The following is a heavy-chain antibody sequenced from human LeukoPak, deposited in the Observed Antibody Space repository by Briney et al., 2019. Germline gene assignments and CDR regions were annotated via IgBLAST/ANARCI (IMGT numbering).Heavy chain of an antibody. Sequence: PGGSLRLSCAASGFTFSSYSMYWVRQAIGEGLEWVALISDDGSNKHYAEFVQGRFNISRDNSKNTVYLQMDSLRTEDTAVYYCARDLRSFITMIPKGLDYWGQGTLVTVAS. V-gene: IGHV3-30-3*01. D-gene: IGHD3-22*01. CDR3: ARDLRSFITMIPKGLDY. CDR1: GFTFSSYS. CDR2: ISDDGSNK. J-gene: IGHJ4*02.